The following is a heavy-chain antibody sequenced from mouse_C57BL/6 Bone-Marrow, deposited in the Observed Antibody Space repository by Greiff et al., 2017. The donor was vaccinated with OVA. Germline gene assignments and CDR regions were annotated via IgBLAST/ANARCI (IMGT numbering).Heavy chain of an antibody. D-gene: IGHD1-1*01. J-gene: IGHJ4*01. Sequence: QVQLKESGAELVRPGSSVKLSCKASGYTFTSYWMDWVKQRPGQGLEWIGNIYPSDSETHYNQKFKDKATLTVDKSSSTAYMQLSSLTSEDSAVYYCARFLLRYYAMDYWGQGTSVTVSS. CDR2: IYPSDSET. CDR3: ARFLLRYYAMDY. V-gene: IGHV1-61*01. CDR1: GYTFTSYW.